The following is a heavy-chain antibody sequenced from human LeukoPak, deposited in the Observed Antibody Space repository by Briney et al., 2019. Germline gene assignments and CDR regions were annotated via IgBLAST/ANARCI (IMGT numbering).Heavy chain of an antibody. CDR1: GFTFSSYS. D-gene: IGHD1-7*01. CDR2: ISSSSSYI. J-gene: IGHJ4*02. V-gene: IGHV3-21*01. Sequence: PGGSLRLSCAASGFTFSSYSMNWVRQAPGKGLEWVSSISSSSSYIYYADSVKGRFTISRDNAKNSLYLQMNSLRAEDTAVYYCARGYREDWNYAFDYWGQGTLVTVSS. CDR3: ARGYREDWNYAFDY.